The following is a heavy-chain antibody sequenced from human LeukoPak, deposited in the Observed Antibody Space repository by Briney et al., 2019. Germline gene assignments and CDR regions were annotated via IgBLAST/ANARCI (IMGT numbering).Heavy chain of an antibody. CDR1: GFTFSNAW. V-gene: IGHV3-15*07. J-gene: IGHJ4*02. CDR3: ATGGPNLDY. D-gene: IGHD2-15*01. CDR2: IKSKPDGGTT. Sequence: GGSLRLSCAGSGFTFSNAWMNWVRQAPGKWLEWVGRIKSKPDGGTTDYAAPVKGRFIISRDDSKNTVYLQINSLKIEDTAMYYCATGGPNLDYWGQGTLVTVSS.